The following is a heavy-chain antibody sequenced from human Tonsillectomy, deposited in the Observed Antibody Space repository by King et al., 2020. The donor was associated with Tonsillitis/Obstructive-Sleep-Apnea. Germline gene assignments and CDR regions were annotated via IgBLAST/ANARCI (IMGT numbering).Heavy chain of an antibody. D-gene: IGHD6-13*01. CDR1: GFTFSSYA. CDR2: ISGGGDNT. Sequence: VQLVESGGGLVQPGGSLRLSCAASGFTFSSYARSWVRQAPGKGLEWVSAISGGGDNTYYVDSVKGRFTISRDNSKNTVDLQMNSLRAEDTAIYYCAKRAGPRISAAGTLDFWGRGTLVTVSS. J-gene: IGHJ2*01. V-gene: IGHV3-23*04. CDR3: AKRAGPRISAAGTLDF.